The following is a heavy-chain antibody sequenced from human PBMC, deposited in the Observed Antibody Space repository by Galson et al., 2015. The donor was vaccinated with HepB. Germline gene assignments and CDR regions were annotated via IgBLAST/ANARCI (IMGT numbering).Heavy chain of an antibody. V-gene: IGHV1-18*01. CDR3: ARGGFVVGVAAIQNNWFDP. J-gene: IGHJ5*02. CDR2: ISAYNRKT. D-gene: IGHD2-15*01. Sequence: SVKVSCKVSGYTFSSYSITWVRQAPGQGLEWMGWISAYNRKTNYAQKFQGRVTMTTDTSKSTAYMELRRLRSDDTAVYYCARGGFVVGVAAIQNNWFDPWGQGTRVTVSS. CDR1: GYTFSSYS.